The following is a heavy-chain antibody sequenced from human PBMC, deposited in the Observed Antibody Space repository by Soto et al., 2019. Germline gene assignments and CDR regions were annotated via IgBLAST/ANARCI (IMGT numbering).Heavy chain of an antibody. CDR3: AIGGVVVQAATILGAFDI. CDR2: IYYSGST. CDR1: GGTLSSGGND. J-gene: IGHJ3*02. Sequence: KAXETLSLPCTVSGGTLSSGGNDWSCKRQHPGKVLEWIVYIYYSGSTYYNPSLKSRVTISVDTSKNQFSLKLSSVTAADTAVYYCAIGGVVVQAATILGAFDIWGQGTMVTVSS. V-gene: IGHV4-31*03. D-gene: IGHD2-2*01.